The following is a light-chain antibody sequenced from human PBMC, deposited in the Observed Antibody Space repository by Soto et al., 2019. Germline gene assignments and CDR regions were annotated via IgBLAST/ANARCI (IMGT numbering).Light chain of an antibody. CDR2: ANS. Sequence: QSVLTQPPSVSGAPGQRVTISCTGSSSNIGANYDVHWYQQRPGTAPKLLIFANSNRPSGVPDRFSGSKSGTSASLVITGLQAEDEGDYYYQSYDSTLSARYVFGTGTKVTVL. J-gene: IGLJ1*01. CDR3: QSYDSTLSARYV. V-gene: IGLV1-40*01. CDR1: SSNIGANYD.